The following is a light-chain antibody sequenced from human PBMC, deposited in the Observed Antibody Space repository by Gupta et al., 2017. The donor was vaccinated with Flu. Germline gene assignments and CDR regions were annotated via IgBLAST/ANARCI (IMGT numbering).Light chain of an antibody. Sequence: DIVMTQSPDYLAVSLGERATLNCKSSQTVLYSANNNNYLAWYQQKPGQPPRLLLYWASARGSGVPDRFSGSGSATDFTLTISSLQAEDVAVYYCQQYYTTPYTFGQGTKLEIK. J-gene: IGKJ2*01. V-gene: IGKV4-1*01. CDR3: QQYYTTPYT. CDR1: QTVLYSANNNNY. CDR2: WAS.